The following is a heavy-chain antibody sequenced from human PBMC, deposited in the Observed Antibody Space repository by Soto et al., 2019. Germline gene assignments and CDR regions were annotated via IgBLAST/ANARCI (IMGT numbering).Heavy chain of an antibody. Sequence: GGSLRLSCAAAGFTFSNYWMHWVRQAPGKGLVWVSHINPDGSVTNYADSVKGRFTVSRDNAKNTLYLQMNSLKAEDTALYYCASQRGVGTWGQGAMVTVSS. CDR1: GFTFSNYW. J-gene: IGHJ3*01. V-gene: IGHV3-74*01. CDR2: INPDGSVT. D-gene: IGHD1-26*01. CDR3: ASQRGVGT.